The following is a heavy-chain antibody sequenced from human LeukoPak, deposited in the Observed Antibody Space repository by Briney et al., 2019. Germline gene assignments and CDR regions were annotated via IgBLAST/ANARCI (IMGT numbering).Heavy chain of an antibody. CDR2: ISGSSGST. J-gene: IGHJ4*02. CDR1: GFTFSSYA. CDR3: AKMGGYDFWSGYYSGYFDY. V-gene: IGHV3-23*01. Sequence: PGGSLRLSCAASGFTFSSYAMSWVRQAPGKGLEWVSAISGSSGSTYYADSVKGRFTISRDSSKNTLYLQMNSLRAEDTAVYYCAKMGGYDFWSGYYSGYFDYWGQGTLVTVSS. D-gene: IGHD3-3*01.